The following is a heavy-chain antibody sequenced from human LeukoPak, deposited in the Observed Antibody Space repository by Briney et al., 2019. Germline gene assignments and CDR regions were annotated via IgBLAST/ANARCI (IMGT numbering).Heavy chain of an antibody. D-gene: IGHD6-13*01. CDR2: INSGRNT. CDR3: SKAPPISAAGPRYSDR. Sequence: GGSLRLSCGASGFTFRSYAMSGVRQAPGKGLEGGSTINSGRNTYYADSMKGRFPISRDHPKHTLFLQMNSLRVEDTGVYYCSKAPPISAAGPRYSDRWGQGTLVTVSS. CDR1: GFTFRSYA. J-gene: IGHJ4*02. V-gene: IGHV3-23*01.